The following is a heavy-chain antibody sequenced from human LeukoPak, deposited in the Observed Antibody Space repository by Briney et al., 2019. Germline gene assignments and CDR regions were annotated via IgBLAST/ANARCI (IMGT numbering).Heavy chain of an antibody. V-gene: IGHV3-15*01. Sequence: PGGSLRLSCAASGFSFSDAWMSWVRQAPGEGLEWVGRIKSKTDGGTTDYAAPVKGRFTISRDDSKNTLYLQMNSLKTEDTAVYYCVGDGTTSADYYYYYMDVWGKGTTVTVSS. CDR1: GFSFSDAW. CDR3: VGDGTTSADYYYYYMDV. J-gene: IGHJ6*03. CDR2: IKSKTDGGTT. D-gene: IGHD1-7*01.